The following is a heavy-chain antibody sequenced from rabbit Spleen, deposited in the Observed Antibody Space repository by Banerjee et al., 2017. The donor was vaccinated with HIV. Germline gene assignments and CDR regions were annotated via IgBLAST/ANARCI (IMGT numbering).Heavy chain of an antibody. Sequence: QSLEESGGGLVQPGASLTLTCTASGFSFSSNVYMCWVRQAPGKGLEWIACIYISSGSTYYASWAKGRFTISKTSSTTVTLQMTSLTAADTATYFCARSGYVGWGGDGDLTGNKLWGQGTLVTVS. CDR3: ARSGYVGWGGDGDLTGNKL. CDR2: IYISSGST. D-gene: IGHD4-1*01. J-gene: IGHJ4*01. V-gene: IGHV1S40*01. CDR1: GFSFSSNVY.